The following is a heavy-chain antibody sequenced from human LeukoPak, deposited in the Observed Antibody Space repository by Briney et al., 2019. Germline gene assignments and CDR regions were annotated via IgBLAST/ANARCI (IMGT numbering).Heavy chain of an antibody. J-gene: IGHJ4*02. Sequence: PGGSLRLSCAASGFSVTNNYMSWVRQAPGKGLEWVSAISGSGGSTYYADSVKGRFTISRDNSKNTLYLQMNSLRAEDTAVYYCAKLMGYYYGSGSYYFDYWGQGTLVTVSS. CDR1: GFSVTNNY. CDR3: AKLMGYYYGSGSYYFDY. CDR2: ISGSGGST. D-gene: IGHD3-10*01. V-gene: IGHV3-23*01.